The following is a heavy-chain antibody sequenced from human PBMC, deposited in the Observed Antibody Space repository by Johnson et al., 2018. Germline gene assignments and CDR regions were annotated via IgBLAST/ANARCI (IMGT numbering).Heavy chain of an antibody. CDR2: TIPIFGKT. V-gene: IGHV1-69*12. CDR3: ARDEVGLWFGSSSYYYGLDV. CDR1: GDTFSSYA. D-gene: IGHD3-10*01. J-gene: IGHJ6*02. Sequence: QVQLVQSGAEVKKPGSSVKVSCKASGDTFSSYAINWVRQAHGQGLEWMGGTIPIFGKTNYAQKFQGRVTITADESTSPASMELTSLRFEDTAVYYCARDEVGLWFGSSSYYYGLDVWGQGTTVIVSS.